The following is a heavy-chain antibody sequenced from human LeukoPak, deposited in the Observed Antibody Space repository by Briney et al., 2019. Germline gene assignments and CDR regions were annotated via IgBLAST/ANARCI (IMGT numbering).Heavy chain of an antibody. CDR3: ASVIAVADSLGVEYYGMDV. CDR2: ISYTGTT. D-gene: IGHD6-19*01. V-gene: IGHV4-59*01. Sequence: SSETLSLTCNVSGASISNKFWSWIRHPPGKGLEWIGYISYTGTTNYNPSLQSRVTISVDTSKNQLSLRVTSMTAADTAVYYCASVIAVADSLGVEYYGMDVWGQGTTVTVSS. CDR1: GASISNKF. J-gene: IGHJ6*02.